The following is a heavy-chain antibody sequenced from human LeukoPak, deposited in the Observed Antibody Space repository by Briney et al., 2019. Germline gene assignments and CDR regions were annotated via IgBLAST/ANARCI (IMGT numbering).Heavy chain of an antibody. CDR3: ARDYSAIFGV. V-gene: IGHV4-61*02. CDR2: IYTSGST. D-gene: IGHD3-3*01. CDR1: GGSISSGSYY. Sequence: PSQTLSLTCTVSGGSISSGSYYWNWIRQPAGKGLEWIGRIYTSGSTNYNPSLKSRVTISVVTSKNQFSLKLSSVTAADTAVYYCARDYSAIFGVWGKGTTVTVSS. J-gene: IGHJ6*04.